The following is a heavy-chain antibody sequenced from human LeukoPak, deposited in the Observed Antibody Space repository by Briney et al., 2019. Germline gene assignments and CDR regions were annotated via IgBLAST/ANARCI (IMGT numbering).Heavy chain of an antibody. J-gene: IGHJ6*02. Sequence: ASVKVSCKASGYTFTNYYMHWVRQAPGQGLDWMGIINPSGGSTNFAQRFQGRVTMTRDTSTSTVYMELSSLRSEDTAVYYCARGYYDSSGYPSGMDVWGQGTTVTVSS. CDR2: INPSGGST. D-gene: IGHD3-22*01. CDR3: ARGYYDSSGYPSGMDV. V-gene: IGHV1-46*01. CDR1: GYTFTNYY.